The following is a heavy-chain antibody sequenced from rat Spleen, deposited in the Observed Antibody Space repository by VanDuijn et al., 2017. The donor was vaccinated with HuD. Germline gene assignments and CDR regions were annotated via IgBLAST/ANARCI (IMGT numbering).Heavy chain of an antibody. J-gene: IGHJ3*01. CDR1: GFTFSNYD. D-gene: IGHD1-4*01. CDR3: ATAGSRVSRFAY. CDR2: ISTSGGST. V-gene: IGHV5S23*01. Sequence: EVQLVESGGGLVQPGNSLKLSCAASGFTFSNYDMAWVRQAPTKGLEWVASISTSGGSTYYRDSVKGRFTVSRDNAKSTLYLQMDSLRSEDTATYYCATAGSRVSRFAYWGQGTLVTVSS.